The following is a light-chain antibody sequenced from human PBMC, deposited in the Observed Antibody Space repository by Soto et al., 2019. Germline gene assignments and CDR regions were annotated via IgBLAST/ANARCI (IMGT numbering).Light chain of an antibody. Sequence: IVRTQSPATLSVSPGERATLSCRASQSVSSNLAWYQKKPGQAPRLLIYGASTRATGIPTRFSGSGSGTEFTLTISSLQSEDFAVYYCQQYNNWWTFGQGTRVEIK. CDR1: QSVSSN. J-gene: IGKJ1*01. V-gene: IGKV3-15*01. CDR3: QQYNNWWT. CDR2: GAS.